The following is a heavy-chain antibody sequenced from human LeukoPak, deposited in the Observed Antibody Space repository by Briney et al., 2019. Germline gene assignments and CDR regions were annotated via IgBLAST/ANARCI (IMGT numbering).Heavy chain of an antibody. D-gene: IGHD2-15*01. CDR2: IRYDGSNE. Sequence: GGSLRLSCATSGFSFSTYGMNWVRQAPGKGLEWVAFIRYDGSNEYYADSVKGRFTISRDSSKNTLFLQMNSLRAEDTAVYYCVCSGYCSGGSCYLRYWYFDLWGRGTLVTVSS. J-gene: IGHJ2*01. CDR1: GFSFSTYG. V-gene: IGHV3-30*02. CDR3: VCSGYCSGGSCYLRYWYFDL.